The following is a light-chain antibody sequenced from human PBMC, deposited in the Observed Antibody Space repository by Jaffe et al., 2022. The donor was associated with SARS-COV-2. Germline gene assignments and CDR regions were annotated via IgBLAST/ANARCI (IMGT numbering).Light chain of an antibody. J-gene: IGLJ2*01. V-gene: IGLV1-44*01. CDR1: SSNIGSDS. CDR2: GNN. Sequence: QSVLTQPPSASGTPGQRVTISCSGSSSNIGSDSVTWYQQLPGTAPKLLIYGNNQRPSGVPDRFSGSKSGTSASLAIGGLQSEDEADYYCATWDDSLNGVVFGGGTKLTVL. CDR3: ATWDDSLNGVV.